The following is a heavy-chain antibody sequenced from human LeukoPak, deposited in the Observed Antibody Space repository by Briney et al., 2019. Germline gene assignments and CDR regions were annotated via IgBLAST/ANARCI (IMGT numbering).Heavy chain of an antibody. V-gene: IGHV3-21*01. Sequence: GGSLRLSCAASGFTFSSYSMNWVRQAPGKGLEWVSSISRSSSYIYYADSVKGRFTISGDNAKNSLYLQMNSLRAEDTAVYYCARAGSLSGYDFDYWGQGTLVTVSS. CDR3: ARAGSLSGYDFDY. CDR2: ISRSSSYI. CDR1: GFTFSSYS. D-gene: IGHD5-12*01. J-gene: IGHJ4*02.